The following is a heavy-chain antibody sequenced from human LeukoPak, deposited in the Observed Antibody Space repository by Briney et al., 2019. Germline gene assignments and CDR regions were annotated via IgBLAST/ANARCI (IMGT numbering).Heavy chain of an antibody. CDR3: ARESAGGPDY. V-gene: IGHV3-7*05. J-gene: IGHJ4*02. D-gene: IGHD6-19*01. CDR1: GFTLSSHW. CDR2: IKQDGSEQ. Sequence: GGSLRLSCAASGFTLSSHWMSRVRQAPGKGLEWVANIKQDGSEQYYADSVRGRFTISRDNAKNSLYLQMNSLTAEDTAIYYCARESAGGPDYWGQGTLVTVSS.